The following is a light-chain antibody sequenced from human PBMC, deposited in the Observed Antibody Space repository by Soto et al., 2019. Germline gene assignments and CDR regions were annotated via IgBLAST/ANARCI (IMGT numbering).Light chain of an antibody. Sequence: DIQMTQSPSSLSGSVGDRVTITCRASQSISSTLNWYQQKPGEAPKLLIYATSTLHSGVPSRFSGSASGTDFTLTISSLQPEDFATYYCQQSYRTPRTFGQGTKVDI. CDR3: QQSYRTPRT. V-gene: IGKV1-39*01. J-gene: IGKJ1*01. CDR1: QSISST. CDR2: ATS.